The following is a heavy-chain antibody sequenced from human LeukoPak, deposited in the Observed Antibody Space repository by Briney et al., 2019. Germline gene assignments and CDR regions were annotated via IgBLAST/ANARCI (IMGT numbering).Heavy chain of an antibody. CDR3: ARRRVGATVFDY. D-gene: IGHD1-26*01. Sequence: ASVNVSCKASGYTFTGYYMHWVRQAPGQGLEWMGWINPNSGGTNYAQKFQGRVTMTRDTSISTAYMELSRLRSDDTAVYYCARRRVGATVFDYWGQGTLVTVS. V-gene: IGHV1-2*02. CDR1: GYTFTGYY. J-gene: IGHJ4*02. CDR2: INPNSGGT.